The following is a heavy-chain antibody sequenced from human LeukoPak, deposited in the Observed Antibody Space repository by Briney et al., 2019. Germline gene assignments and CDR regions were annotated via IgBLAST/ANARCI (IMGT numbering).Heavy chain of an antibody. J-gene: IGHJ4*02. CDR2: TYYRSKWYN. Sequence: SQTLSLTCGISGDSVSSNSAVWNWIRQSPSRGLEWLGRTYYRSKWYNDYAESVKSRITVNPDTSKNQFSLQLNSVTPEDTAVYYCVQGGAAAGFDSWGQGTLVTVSS. D-gene: IGHD6-25*01. V-gene: IGHV6-1*01. CDR3: VQGGAAAGFDS. CDR1: GDSVSSNSAV.